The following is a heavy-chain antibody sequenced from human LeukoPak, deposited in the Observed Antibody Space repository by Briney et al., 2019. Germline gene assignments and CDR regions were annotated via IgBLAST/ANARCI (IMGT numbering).Heavy chain of an antibody. CDR3: AREAYCGGDCLYFDY. CDR1: GFTFSSYG. Sequence: GGSLRLSCAASGFTFSSYGMHWVRQAPGKGLEWVAVISYDGSNKYYADSVKGRFTISRDNSKNTLYLQMNSLRAEDTAVYYCAREAYCGGDCLYFDYWGQGTLVTVSS. J-gene: IGHJ4*02. D-gene: IGHD2-21*02. CDR2: ISYDGSNK. V-gene: IGHV3-30*03.